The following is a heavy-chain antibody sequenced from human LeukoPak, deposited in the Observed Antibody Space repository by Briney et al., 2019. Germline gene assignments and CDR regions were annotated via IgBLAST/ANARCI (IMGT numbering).Heavy chain of an antibody. Sequence: GGSLRLSCAASGFTFSSYAMHWVRQAPGKGLEWVAVISYDGSNKYYADSVKGRFTISRDNSKNTLYLQMNSLRAEDTAVYYCARDPNGNWFNYFDYWGQGTLVTVSS. J-gene: IGHJ4*02. CDR3: ARDPNGNWFNYFDY. CDR2: ISYDGSNK. D-gene: IGHD3-9*01. CDR1: GFTFSSYA. V-gene: IGHV3-30-3*01.